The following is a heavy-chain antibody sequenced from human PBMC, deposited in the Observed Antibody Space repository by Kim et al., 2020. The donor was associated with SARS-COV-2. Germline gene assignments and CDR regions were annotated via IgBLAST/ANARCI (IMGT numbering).Heavy chain of an antibody. CDR3: SRVGWLGELFTDY. J-gene: IGHJ4*02. Sequence: GGSLRLSCAASGFTFSSYGMHWVRQAPGKGLEWVAVIWYDGSNKYYADSVKGRFTISRDNSKNTLYLQMNSLRAEDTAVYYCSRVGWLGELFTDYWGQGTLVTVSS. CDR2: IWYDGSNK. D-gene: IGHD3-10*01. V-gene: IGHV3-33*01. CDR1: GFTFSSYG.